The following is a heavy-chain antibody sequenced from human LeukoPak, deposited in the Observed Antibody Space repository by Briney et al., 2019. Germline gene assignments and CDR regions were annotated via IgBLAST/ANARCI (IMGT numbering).Heavy chain of an antibody. D-gene: IGHD3-22*01. J-gene: IGHJ4*02. CDR2: ISSSSSYI. V-gene: IGHV3-21*01. Sequence: GGSLRLSCVASGFTFKTYTMHWVRQAPGMGLEWVSSISSSSSYIFYADSVKGRFTISRDNAKNSLYLQMNSLRAEDTAVYYCVRTDSSGSRVNWGQGTLVTVSS. CDR3: VRTDSSGSRVN. CDR1: GFTFKTYT.